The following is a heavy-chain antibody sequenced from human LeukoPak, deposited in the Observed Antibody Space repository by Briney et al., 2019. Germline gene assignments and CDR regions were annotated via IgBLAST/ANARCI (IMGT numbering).Heavy chain of an antibody. D-gene: IGHD4-11*01. J-gene: IGHJ4*02. CDR3: TAGLGKTDDDS. V-gene: IGHV3-15*01. Sequence: GGSLRLSCEGSGFIFNKAWMSWIRQAPGKGLEWVGRVTTTAEGETVDYAAPVRGRFTISRDDSKSTVYRHMNSLESEDTAIYYCTAGLGKTDDDSWGQGTLVTVSS. CDR1: GFIFNKAW. CDR2: VTTTAEGETV.